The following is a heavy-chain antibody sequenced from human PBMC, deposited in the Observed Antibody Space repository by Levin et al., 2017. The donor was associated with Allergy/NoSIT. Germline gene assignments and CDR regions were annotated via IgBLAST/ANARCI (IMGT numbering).Heavy chain of an antibody. CDR1: GFTFSPYS. CDR3: ACEPERGKWFDP. Sequence: PGGSLRLSCAASGFTFSPYSMNWVRQAPGKGLEWVSSISSTGSYIYYTDSVKGRFIISRDNAKNSLYLEMNSLRAEDTAVYYWACEPERGKWFDPWGQGTLVTVSS. CDR2: ISSTGSYI. V-gene: IGHV3-21*06. D-gene: IGHD3-10*01. J-gene: IGHJ5*02.